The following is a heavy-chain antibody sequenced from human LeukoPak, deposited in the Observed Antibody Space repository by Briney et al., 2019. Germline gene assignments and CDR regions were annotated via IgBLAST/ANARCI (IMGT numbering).Heavy chain of an antibody. CDR1: GYTFTGYY. Sequence: ASVKVSCKASGYTFTGYYTHWVRQAPGQGLEWVGWVSSYNGDTNYAQRFQGRVTMNTDTSTSTAYMELTSLRSDDTAVYYCARGSYYDYWGQGTLVTVSS. J-gene: IGHJ4*02. V-gene: IGHV1-18*04. CDR2: VSSYNGDT. CDR3: ARGSYYDY. D-gene: IGHD1-26*01.